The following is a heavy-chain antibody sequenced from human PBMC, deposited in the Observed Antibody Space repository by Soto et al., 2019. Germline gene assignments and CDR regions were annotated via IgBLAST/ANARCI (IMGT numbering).Heavy chain of an antibody. V-gene: IGHV4-31*01. Sequence: QVQLQESGPRMVKSSQTRSLTCTVARDASSSGGYYWSWISQHLGKGLEWIGYIYYSGSTYYNASLKSPVTISVDTSKNQFSLKLSSVTAADTAAYYCARSLRVDTAMVYGYWGQGTLVTVSS. CDR2: IYYSGST. CDR3: ARSLRVDTAMVYGY. D-gene: IGHD5-18*01. CDR1: RDASSSGGYY. J-gene: IGHJ4*02.